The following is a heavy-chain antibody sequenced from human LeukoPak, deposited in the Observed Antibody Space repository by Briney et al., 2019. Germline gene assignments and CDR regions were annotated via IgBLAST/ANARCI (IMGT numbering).Heavy chain of an antibody. Sequence: SETLSLTCAVYGGSFSGYYWSWIRQPPGKGLEWIGYIHNSGSTNYNPSLKSRVTISIDTSKNQFYLKLSSVTAADTAVYYCARSDYYDSGGYLDYWGQGTLVTVSS. CDR3: ARSDYYDSGGYLDY. CDR2: IHNSGST. CDR1: GGSFSGYY. D-gene: IGHD3-22*01. V-gene: IGHV4-59*01. J-gene: IGHJ4*02.